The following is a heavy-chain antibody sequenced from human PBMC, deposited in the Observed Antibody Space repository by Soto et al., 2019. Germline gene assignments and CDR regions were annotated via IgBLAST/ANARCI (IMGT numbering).Heavy chain of an antibody. CDR2: ISGSSGNA. CDR3: AREMAGLGGEYDY. CDR1: GYTFTKYG. J-gene: IGHJ4*02. Sequence: QVQLVQSGAEVKNPGASVKVSCKTSGYTFTKYGVGWVRQAPGQGLEWMGWISGSSGNANYAEKVQGRITLTTDTSTSTAYIALQSLRSDDTAVYYFAREMAGLGGEYDYWGQGTLVTVSS. V-gene: IGHV1-18*01. D-gene: IGHD3-16*01.